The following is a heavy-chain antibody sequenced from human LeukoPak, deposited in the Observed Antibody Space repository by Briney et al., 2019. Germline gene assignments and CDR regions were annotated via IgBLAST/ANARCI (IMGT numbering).Heavy chain of an antibody. J-gene: IGHJ4*02. D-gene: IGHD1-26*01. CDR2: INVNSGGT. CDR3: ARDVSSTSNWEFDY. CDR1: GYIFADYF. Sequence: ASVKVSCKTSGYIFADYFIHWVRQAPGQGLEWMGRINVNSGGTEYEQKFQGGVTMTRDTSISTAYVEVNWLISDDTAIYYCARDVSSTSNWEFDYWGQGTLVTVS. V-gene: IGHV1-2*06.